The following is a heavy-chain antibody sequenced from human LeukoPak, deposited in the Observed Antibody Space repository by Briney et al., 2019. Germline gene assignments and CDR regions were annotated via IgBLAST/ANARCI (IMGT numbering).Heavy chain of an antibody. CDR3: ARDREDIVVVPAAEDYYYYYYVDV. J-gene: IGHJ6*03. CDR1: GFTFSDYY. V-gene: IGHV3-11*04. D-gene: IGHD2-2*01. CDR2: ISSSGSTI. Sequence: GGSLRLSCAASGFTFSDYYMSWIRQAPGKGLEWVSYISSSGSTIYYADSVKGRFTISRDNAKNSLYLQMNSLRAEDTAVYYCARDREDIVVVPAAEDYYYYYYVDVWGKGTTVTVSS.